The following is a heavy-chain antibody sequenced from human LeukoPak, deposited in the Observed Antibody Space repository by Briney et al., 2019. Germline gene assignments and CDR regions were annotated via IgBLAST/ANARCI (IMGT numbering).Heavy chain of an antibody. CDR1: GGSFSGYY. V-gene: IGHV4-34*01. J-gene: IGHJ6*02. D-gene: IGHD2-2*01. CDR3: ARVVKATPHIHYGMDV. Sequence: SETLSLTCAVYGGSFSGYYWSWIRQPPGKGLEWIGEINHSGSTNYNPSLKSRVTISVDTSKNQFSLKLSSVTAADTAVYYCARVVKATPHIHYGMDVWGQGTTVTVSS. CDR2: INHSGST.